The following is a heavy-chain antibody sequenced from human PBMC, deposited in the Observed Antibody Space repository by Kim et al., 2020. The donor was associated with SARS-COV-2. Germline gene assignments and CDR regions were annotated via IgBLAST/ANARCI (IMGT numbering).Heavy chain of an antibody. V-gene: IGHV4-34*01. Sequence: SETLSLTCAVYGGSFSGYYWSWIRQPPGKGLEWIGEINHSGSTNYNPSLKSRVTISVDTSKNQFSLKLSSVTAADTAVYYCARAHDSSGYPPGYWGQGTL. J-gene: IGHJ4*02. CDR3: ARAHDSSGYPPGY. D-gene: IGHD3-22*01. CDR2: INHSGST. CDR1: GGSFSGYY.